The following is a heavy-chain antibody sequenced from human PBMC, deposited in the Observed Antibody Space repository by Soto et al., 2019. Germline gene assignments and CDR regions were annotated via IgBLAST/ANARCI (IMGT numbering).Heavy chain of an antibody. D-gene: IGHD2-21*02. V-gene: IGHV3-48*03. J-gene: IGHJ3*02. CDR1: GFTFSSYE. CDR2: ISSSGSTI. CDR3: AREVWGYCGGDCYPYAFDI. Sequence: EVQLVESGGGLVKPGGSLRLSCAASGFTFSSYEMNWVRQAPGKGLEWVSYISSSGSTIYYADSVKGRFTISRDNAKNSLYLQMNSLRAEDTAVYYCAREVWGYCGGDCYPYAFDIWGQGTMVTVSS.